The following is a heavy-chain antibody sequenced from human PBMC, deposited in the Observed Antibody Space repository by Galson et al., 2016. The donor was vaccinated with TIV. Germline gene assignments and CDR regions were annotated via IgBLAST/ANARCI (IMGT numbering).Heavy chain of an antibody. D-gene: IGHD3-9*01. V-gene: IGHV1-2*02. CDR1: GYKFIGYH. J-gene: IGHJ4*02. CDR3: ARGFGVLTGNYLPKDFDY. Sequence: SVKVSCKASGYKFIGYHVHWVRQAPGQGLEWMGWIKPNRGDTNVAQKFRGRATMTRDTSITTAYLELSGLRSDDTAVYYCARGFGVLTGNYLPKDFDYWGQGTLVTVSS. CDR2: IKPNRGDT.